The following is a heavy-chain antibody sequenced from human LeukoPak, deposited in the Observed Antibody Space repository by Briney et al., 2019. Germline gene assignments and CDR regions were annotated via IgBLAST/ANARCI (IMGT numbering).Heavy chain of an antibody. Sequence: PGGSLRLSCAASGFTFSSYSMNWVRQAPGKGLEWVSSISSSSSYIYYADSVKGRFTISRDNAKNSLYLQMNSLRAEDTAVYYCAREGYSSSWYDWGYYYMDVWGKGTTVTISS. CDR3: AREGYSSSWYDWGYYYMDV. D-gene: IGHD6-13*01. V-gene: IGHV3-21*01. CDR1: GFTFSSYS. J-gene: IGHJ6*03. CDR2: ISSSSSYI.